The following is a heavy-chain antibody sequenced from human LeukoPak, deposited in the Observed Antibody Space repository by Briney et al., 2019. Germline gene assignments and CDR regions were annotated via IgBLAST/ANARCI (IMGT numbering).Heavy chain of an antibody. CDR1: GFTFSSYW. CDR3: AREGRSCPSTSCSALDAFDI. Sequence: PGGSLRLSCAASGFTFSSYWMSWVRQAPGKGLEWVAARKEDGSEKYYVDSVKGRCTISRDNARNSLFLQMNSLRVEDTALYYCAREGRSCPSTSCSALDAFDIWGQGTMVTVSS. CDR2: RKEDGSEK. D-gene: IGHD2-2*01. J-gene: IGHJ3*02. V-gene: IGHV3-7*01.